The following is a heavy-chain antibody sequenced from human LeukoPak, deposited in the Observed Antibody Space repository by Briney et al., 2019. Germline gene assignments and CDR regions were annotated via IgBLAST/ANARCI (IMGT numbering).Heavy chain of an antibody. Sequence: PGGSLRLSCAASGFTFSSYAMHWVRQAPGKGLEWVAVISYDGGNKYYADSVKGRFTISRDNSKNTLYLQMNSLRAEDTAVYYCARGTVRSIDYWGQGTLVTVSS. CDR1: GFTFSSYA. D-gene: IGHD1-1*01. CDR3: ARGTVRSIDY. V-gene: IGHV3-30-3*01. J-gene: IGHJ4*02. CDR2: ISYDGGNK.